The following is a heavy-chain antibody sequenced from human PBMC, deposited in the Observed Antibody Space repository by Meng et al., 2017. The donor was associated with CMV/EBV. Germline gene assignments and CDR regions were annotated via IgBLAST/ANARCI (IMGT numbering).Heavy chain of an antibody. V-gene: IGHV4-59*01. Sequence: SETLSLTCTVSGGSISSYYWSWIRQPPGKGLEWNGYIYYSGSTNYNPSLKSRVTISVDTSKNQFSLKLSSVTAADTAVYYCARVGVGESFDYWGQGTLVTVSS. CDR2: IYYSGST. CDR3: ARVGVGESFDY. J-gene: IGHJ4*02. CDR1: GGSISSYY. D-gene: IGHD3-10*01.